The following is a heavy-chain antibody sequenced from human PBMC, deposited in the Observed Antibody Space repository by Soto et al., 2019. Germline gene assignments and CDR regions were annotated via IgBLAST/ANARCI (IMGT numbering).Heavy chain of an antibody. Sequence: PSETLSFTCAVSVGSFSVHSWTWIRQSPGKGLEWIGDINHSGRVNYSPSLKSRVTISLDTSKNQFSLTLSAVTAADTAMYYCSTRAYDTNGYYRFDPWGQGTLVTVSS. CDR2: INHSGRV. J-gene: IGHJ5*01. D-gene: IGHD3-22*01. V-gene: IGHV4-34*01. CDR3: STRAYDTNGYYRFDP. CDR1: VGSFSVHS.